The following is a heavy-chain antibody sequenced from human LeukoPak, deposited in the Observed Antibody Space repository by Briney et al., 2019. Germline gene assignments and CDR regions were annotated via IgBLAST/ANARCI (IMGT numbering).Heavy chain of an antibody. CDR3: ARAPRAIFGVVIKWYFDY. CDR1: GFILSSYS. D-gene: IGHD3-3*01. J-gene: IGHJ4*02. V-gene: IGHV3-21*01. CDR2: ISSSGSYI. Sequence: PGXSLRLSCAASGFILSSYSMNWVRQAPGEGLEWVSSISSSGSYIYYADSVKGRFTISRDKAKKSVYLQMNSLRAEDTAVYYCARAPRAIFGVVIKWYFDYWGQGTLVTVSS.